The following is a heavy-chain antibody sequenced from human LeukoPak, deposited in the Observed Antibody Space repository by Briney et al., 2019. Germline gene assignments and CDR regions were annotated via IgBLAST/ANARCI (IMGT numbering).Heavy chain of an antibody. J-gene: IGHJ5*02. V-gene: IGHV4-34*01. CDR1: GGSFSGYY. CDR2: INHSGST. CDR3: ARAANYYGSGSPNTDWFDP. D-gene: IGHD3-10*01. Sequence: TSETLSLTCAVYGGSFSGYYWSWIRQPPGKGLEWIGEINHSGSTNYNPSLKSRVTISVDTSKNQFSLKLSSVTAADTAVYYCARAANYYGSGSPNTDWFDPWGQGTLVTVSS.